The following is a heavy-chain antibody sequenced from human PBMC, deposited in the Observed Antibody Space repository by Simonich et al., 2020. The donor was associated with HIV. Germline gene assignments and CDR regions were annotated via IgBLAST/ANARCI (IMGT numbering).Heavy chain of an antibody. D-gene: IGHD1-1*01. CDR3: ARGGGNPNY. CDR2: INHKGRT. CDR1: GGSFSDYY. J-gene: IGHJ4*02. V-gene: IGHV4-34*01. Sequence: QVQLQQWGAGLLKPSETPSLTCTVYGGSFSDYYWSWIRQPPGKGLEWIGEINHKGRTNYNPSLKNRVSISIDTSKNQFSLKLSSVTAADTAVYYCARGGGNPNYWGQGTLVTVSS.